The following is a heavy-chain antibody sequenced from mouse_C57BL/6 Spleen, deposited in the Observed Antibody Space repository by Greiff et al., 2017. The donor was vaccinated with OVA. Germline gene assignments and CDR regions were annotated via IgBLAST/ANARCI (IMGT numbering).Heavy chain of an antibody. Sequence: VQLVESGAELVRPGTSVKMSCKASGYTFTNYWIGWAKQRPGHGLEWIGDIYPGGGYTNYNEKFKGKATLTADKSSSTAYMQFSSLTSEDSAIYYCARAYYGYDRYFDVWGTGTTVTVSS. J-gene: IGHJ1*03. CDR1: GYTFTNYW. D-gene: IGHD2-9*01. V-gene: IGHV1-63*01. CDR2: IYPGGGYT. CDR3: ARAYYGYDRYFDV.